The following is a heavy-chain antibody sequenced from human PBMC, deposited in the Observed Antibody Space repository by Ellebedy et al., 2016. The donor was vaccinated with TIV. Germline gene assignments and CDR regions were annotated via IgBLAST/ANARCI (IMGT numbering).Heavy chain of an antibody. CDR1: GFTFRNYA. Sequence: GGSLRLXXVASGFTFRNYAMSWVRQAPGMGLEWVSAISGSGDTTYYADSVKGRLTISRDNSKNTLYLQMNSLRAEDTAVYYCARDAGSGNYYFFDYWGQGALVTVSS. CDR2: ISGSGDTT. CDR3: ARDAGSGNYYFFDY. J-gene: IGHJ4*02. V-gene: IGHV3-23*01. D-gene: IGHD3-10*01.